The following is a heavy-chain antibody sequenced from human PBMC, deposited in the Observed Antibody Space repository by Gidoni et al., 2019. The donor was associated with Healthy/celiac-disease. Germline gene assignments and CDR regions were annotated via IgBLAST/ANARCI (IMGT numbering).Heavy chain of an antibody. D-gene: IGHD3-10*01. CDR1: GGSISSSNYY. V-gene: IGHV4-39*01. J-gene: IGHJ5*02. Sequence: QLQLQESGPGLVKPSETLSLTCTVSGGSISSSNYYWGWNRQPPGKGLEWIGSIYYSGRTYYTPSLKSRVTISVDTSKNQFSLKLSSVTAADTAVYYCTSPYYGKHAISSWGQGTLVTVSS. CDR2: IYYSGRT. CDR3: TSPYYGKHAISS.